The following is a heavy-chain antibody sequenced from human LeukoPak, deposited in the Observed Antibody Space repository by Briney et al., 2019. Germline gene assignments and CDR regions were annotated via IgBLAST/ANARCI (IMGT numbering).Heavy chain of an antibody. J-gene: IGHJ4*02. V-gene: IGHV3-74*01. CDR1: GNYW. Sequence: PGGSLRLSCAASGNYWMHWVRQAPGKGLVCVSRINNDGSTTTYADSVKGRFTISRDNAKNTLYLQMNSLRAEDTAVYYCARAFRSTTVTDYWGQGTLVTVSS. CDR3: ARAFRSTTVTDY. D-gene: IGHD4-17*01. CDR2: INNDGSTT.